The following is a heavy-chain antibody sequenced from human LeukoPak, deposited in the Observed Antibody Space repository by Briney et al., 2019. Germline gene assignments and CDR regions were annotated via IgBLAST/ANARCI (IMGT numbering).Heavy chain of an antibody. D-gene: IGHD6-13*01. CDR1: GGSITSGGYY. CDR3: ARGYSSSWYRDY. V-gene: IGHV4-30-2*01. CDR2: IYHSGST. J-gene: IGHJ4*02. Sequence: SETLSLTCTVSGGSITSGGYYWSWIRQPPGKGLEWIGYIYHSGSTYYNPSLKSRVTISVDRSKNQFSLKLSSVTAADTAVYYCARGYSSSWYRDYWGQGTLVTVSS.